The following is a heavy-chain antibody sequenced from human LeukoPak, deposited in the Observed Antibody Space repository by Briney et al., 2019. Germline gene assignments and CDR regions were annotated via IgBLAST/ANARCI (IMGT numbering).Heavy chain of an antibody. CDR1: GGSISSGGYY. CDR3: ARFDYGSGSYFYFDY. CDR2: IYYSGST. J-gene: IGHJ4*02. Sequence: SETLSLTCTVPGGSISSGGYYWSWIRQHPGKGLEWIGYIYYSGSTYYNPSLKSRVTISVDTSKNQFSLKLSSVTAADTAVYYCARFDYGSGSYFYFDYWGQGTLVTVSS. D-gene: IGHD3-10*01. V-gene: IGHV4-31*03.